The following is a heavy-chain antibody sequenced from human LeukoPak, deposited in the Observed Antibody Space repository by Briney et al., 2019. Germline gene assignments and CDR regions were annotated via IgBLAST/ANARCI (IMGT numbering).Heavy chain of an antibody. V-gene: IGHV3-48*01. J-gene: IGHJ5*01. Sequence: GRSLRLSCAAAGLTFSSYSMNWVRQAPGKGLECISYISSSSRTIYYADSVKGRFTISRDNAKNSLYLQMNSLRAEDTAVYYCARDLGLPDSWGQGTLVTVSS. CDR3: ARDLGLPDS. CDR1: GLTFSSYS. CDR2: ISSSSRTI.